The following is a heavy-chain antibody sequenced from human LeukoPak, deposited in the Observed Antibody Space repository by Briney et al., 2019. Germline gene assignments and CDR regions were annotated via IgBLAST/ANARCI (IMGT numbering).Heavy chain of an antibody. CDR2: INHSGST. CDR3: ARGFTMVRGVNFDY. V-gene: IGHV4-34*01. J-gene: IGHJ4*02. D-gene: IGHD3-10*01. Sequence: PSETLSLTCAVYGGSFSGYYWSWIRQPPGKGLEWIGEINHSGSTNYNPSLKSRVTISVDTSKNQFSLKLSSVTAADTAVYYCARGFTMVRGVNFDYWGQGTLVTVSS. CDR1: GGSFSGYY.